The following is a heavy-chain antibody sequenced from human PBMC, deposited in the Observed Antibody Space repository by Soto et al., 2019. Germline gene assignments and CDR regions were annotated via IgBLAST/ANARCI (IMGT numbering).Heavy chain of an antibody. CDR2: IKTDGSAK. J-gene: IGHJ3*01. D-gene: IGHD3-22*01. Sequence: GGSLRLSCAASGFTFSNYWMSWVRQVPGKGLEWVANIKTDGSAKYYVDSVTGRFTLSRDNAKNSLYLQMNSLRAEDTAVYYCARDLPRSGYNWREALDLWGQGTMVTVSS. V-gene: IGHV3-7*01. CDR3: ARDLPRSGYNWREALDL. CDR1: GFTFSNYW.